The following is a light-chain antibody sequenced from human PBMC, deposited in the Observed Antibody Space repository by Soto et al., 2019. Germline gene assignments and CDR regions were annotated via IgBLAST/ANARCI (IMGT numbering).Light chain of an antibody. CDR1: QSVSSSY. Sequence: EILLTQGPCALSLSPGERATLSCRASQSVSSSYLAWYQQKPGQAPRLLIYGASTRATGIPARFSGSGSGTEFTLTISSPQSEDFAVYYCQQYNNWPPTFGQGTRLE. J-gene: IGKJ5*01. CDR3: QQYNNWPPT. V-gene: IGKV3-15*01. CDR2: GAS.